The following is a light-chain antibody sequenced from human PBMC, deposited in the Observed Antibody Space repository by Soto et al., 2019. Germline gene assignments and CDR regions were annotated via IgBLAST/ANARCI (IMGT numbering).Light chain of an antibody. CDR3: QQYGSSPTT. Sequence: EIVLTQSPGTLSLSPGDRATLSCKASQSVSSTYLAWYQQKPGQAPRLLIYGASSRATGIPDRFSGSGSGTDFTLTISRLEPEDFAVYYCQQYGSSPTTFGQGTKVEIK. J-gene: IGKJ1*01. CDR2: GAS. CDR1: QSVSSTY. V-gene: IGKV3-20*01.